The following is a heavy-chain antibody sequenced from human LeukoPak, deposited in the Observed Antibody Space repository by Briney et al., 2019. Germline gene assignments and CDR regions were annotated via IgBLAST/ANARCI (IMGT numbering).Heavy chain of an antibody. V-gene: IGHV4-34*01. CDR2: INHSGST. CDR1: GGSFSGYY. CDR3: ARLGEAGIDNWFDP. Sequence: PSETLSLTCAVYGGSFSGYYWSWIRQPPGKGLEWIGEINHSGSTNYNPSLKSRVTISVDTSKNQFSLKLSSVTAADTAVYYCARLGEAGIDNWFDPWGQGTLVTVSS. D-gene: IGHD6-13*01. J-gene: IGHJ5*02.